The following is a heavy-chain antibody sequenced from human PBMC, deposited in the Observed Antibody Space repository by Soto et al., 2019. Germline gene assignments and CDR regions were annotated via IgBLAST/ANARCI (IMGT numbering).Heavy chain of an antibody. CDR1: GFTFSSYG. V-gene: IGHV3-33*01. CDR3: ARDLLPTYYFDY. J-gene: IGHJ4*02. Sequence: PGGSLRLSCAASGFTFSSYGMHWVRQAPGKGLEWVAVIWYDGSNKYYADSVKGRFTISRDNSKNTLYLQMNSLRAEDTAVYYCARDLLPTYYFDYWGQGTLVTVSS. CDR2: IWYDGSNK.